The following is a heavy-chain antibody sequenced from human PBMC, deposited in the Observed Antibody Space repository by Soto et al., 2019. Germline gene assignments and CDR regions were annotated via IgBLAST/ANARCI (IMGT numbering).Heavy chain of an antibody. J-gene: IGHJ6*02. V-gene: IGHV3-30-3*01. CDR2: ISYDGSNK. CDR1: GFIFSSYA. Sequence: QVQLMESGGGVVQPGRSLRLSCAASGFIFSSYAMHWVRQAPGKGLEWVAVISYDGSNKYYAVSVKGRFTISRDNSKNTLYLQMNSLRAEDTVVYYCARTGLLHGMDVWGQGTTVTVSS. D-gene: IGHD2-15*01. CDR3: ARTGLLHGMDV.